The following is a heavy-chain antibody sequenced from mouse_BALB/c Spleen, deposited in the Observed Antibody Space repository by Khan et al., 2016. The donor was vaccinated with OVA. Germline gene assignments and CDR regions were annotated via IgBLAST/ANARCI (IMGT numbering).Heavy chain of an antibody. Sequence: QVQLQQSGAELVKPGASVKLSCKASGYTFTNYDINWVRQRPEQGLEWIGWIFPGDDSTKYNEKFKGKATLTTDKSSSTAYMQLSRLTSEVSSYYFCARHYYGGSLYWYCDVWGAGTTVTVSS. CDR2: IFPGDDST. CDR1: GYTFTNYD. V-gene: IGHV1-85*01. D-gene: IGHD1-1*02. J-gene: IGHJ1*01. CDR3: ARHYYGGSLYWYCDV.